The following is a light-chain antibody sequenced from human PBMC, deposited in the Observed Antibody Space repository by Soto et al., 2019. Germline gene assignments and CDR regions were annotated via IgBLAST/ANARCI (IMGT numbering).Light chain of an antibody. CDR2: AAS. J-gene: IGKJ1*01. V-gene: IGKV1-39*01. CDR1: QSISSY. CDR3: QQSYSTPRT. Sequence: DIQINRSRSWLSASVGCRVTIACRASQSISSYLNWYQQKPGKAPKLLIYAASSLQSGVPSRFSGSGSGTDFTLTISSLQPEDFATYYCQQSYSTPRTFGQGTKVDIK.